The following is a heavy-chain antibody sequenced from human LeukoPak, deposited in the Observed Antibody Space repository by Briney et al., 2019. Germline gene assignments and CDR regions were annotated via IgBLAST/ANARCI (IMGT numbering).Heavy chain of an antibody. V-gene: IGHV4-59*08. Sequence: SENLSLNCTVSGGSISSYYWSWIRQPPGKGLEWIGYIYYSGSTNYNPSLKSRVTISVDTSKNQFSLKLSSVTAADTAVYYCARQHDSSGYAPGGYYGMDVWGQGTTVTVSS. CDR1: GGSISSYY. CDR2: IYYSGST. CDR3: ARQHDSSGYAPGGYYGMDV. J-gene: IGHJ6*02. D-gene: IGHD3-22*01.